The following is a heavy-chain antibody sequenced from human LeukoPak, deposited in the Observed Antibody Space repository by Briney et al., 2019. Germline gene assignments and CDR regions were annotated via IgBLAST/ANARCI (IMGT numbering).Heavy chain of an antibody. Sequence: GASVKVSCKASGHTFTSYGISWVRQAPGQGLEWMGWISAYNGNTNYAQKLQGRVTMTTDTSTSTAYMELRSLRSDDTAVYYCARHPTSITMIVVGDFDYRGQGTLVTVSS. CDR1: GHTFTSYG. CDR3: ARHPTSITMIVVGDFDY. D-gene: IGHD3-22*01. V-gene: IGHV1-18*01. CDR2: ISAYNGNT. J-gene: IGHJ4*02.